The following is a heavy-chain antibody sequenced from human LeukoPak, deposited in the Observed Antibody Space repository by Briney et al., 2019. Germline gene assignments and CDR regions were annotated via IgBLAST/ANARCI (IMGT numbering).Heavy chain of an antibody. V-gene: IGHV1-3*01. J-gene: IGHJ4*02. Sequence: WMVWINAGNGNTKYSQKFQGRVTITRDTSASTAYMELSSLRSEDTAVYYCARLNSVYFDYWGQGTLVTVSS. D-gene: IGHD2-21*01. CDR3: ARLNSVYFDY. CDR2: INAGNGNT.